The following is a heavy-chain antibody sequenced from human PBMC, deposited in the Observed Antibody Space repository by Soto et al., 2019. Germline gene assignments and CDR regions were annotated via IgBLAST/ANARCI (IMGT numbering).Heavy chain of an antibody. Sequence: ASVKVSCKASGYTFTSYDINWVRQATGQGLEWMGWMNPNSGNTGDAQKFQGRVTMTRNTSISTAYMELSSLRSEDTAVYYCARGYDFWSGADDYYYYYMDVWGKGTTVTVSS. CDR1: GYTFTSYD. CDR2: MNPNSGNT. V-gene: IGHV1-8*01. J-gene: IGHJ6*03. D-gene: IGHD3-3*01. CDR3: ARGYDFWSGADDYYYYYMDV.